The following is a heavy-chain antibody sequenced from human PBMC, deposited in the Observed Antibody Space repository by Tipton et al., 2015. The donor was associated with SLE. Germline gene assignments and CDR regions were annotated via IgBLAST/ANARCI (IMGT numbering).Heavy chain of an antibody. CDR2: INSDGRST. Sequence: SLRLSCAASGFTFSSYWMHWVRQAPGKGLVWVSRINSDGRSTSYADSVKGRFTISRDNAKNTLYLQMNSLRAEDTAVDYCARMYPGYYSYMDVWGKGSTVTVSS. J-gene: IGHJ6*03. CDR1: GFTFSSYW. V-gene: IGHV3-74*01. CDR3: ARMYPGYYSYMDV. D-gene: IGHD2-2*01.